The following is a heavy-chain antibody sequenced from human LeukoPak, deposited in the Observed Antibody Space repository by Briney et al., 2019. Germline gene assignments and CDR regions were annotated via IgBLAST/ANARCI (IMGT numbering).Heavy chain of an antibody. V-gene: IGHV3-21*01. CDR1: GFTFSTYT. Sequence: GGSLRLSCAASGFTFSTYTMNWARQAPGKGLEWVSSISSSYSYIFYADSLKGRFTISRDSAKNSLYLQMNSLRAEDTAVYYCAREGVAGTYGMDVWGQATTVTVSS. CDR3: AREGVAGTYGMDV. J-gene: IGHJ6*02. CDR2: ISSSYSYI. D-gene: IGHD6-19*01.